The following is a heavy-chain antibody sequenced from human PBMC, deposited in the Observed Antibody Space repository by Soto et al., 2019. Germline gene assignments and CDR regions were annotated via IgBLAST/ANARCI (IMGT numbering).Heavy chain of an antibody. D-gene: IGHD3-16*01. Sequence: WVLKAPGKGLEWVSLIYSGGDTAYADSVKGRFTISRHTSQNTLYLQMNSLRAEDTAVYYCARKTDSFPLGGDVWGKGTAVTVSS. V-gene: IGHV3-53*04. CDR2: IYSGGDT. J-gene: IGHJ6*04. CDR3: ARKTDSFPLGGDV.